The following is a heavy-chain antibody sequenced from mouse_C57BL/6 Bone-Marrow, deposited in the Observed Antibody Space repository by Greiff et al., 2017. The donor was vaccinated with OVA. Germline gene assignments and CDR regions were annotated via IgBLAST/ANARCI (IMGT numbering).Heavy chain of an antibody. D-gene: IGHD3-2*02. CDR2: IFPGSGST. CDR3: ARGAAQATWFAY. V-gene: IGHV1-75*01. J-gene: IGHJ3*01. Sequence: QVQLKESGPELVKPGASVKISCKASGYTFTDYYLNWVKQRPGQVLEWIGWIFPGSGSTYYNEKFKGKATLTVDKSASTAYMLLSSLTSEESAVYFCARGAAQATWFAYWGQGTLVTVSA. CDR1: GYTFTDYY.